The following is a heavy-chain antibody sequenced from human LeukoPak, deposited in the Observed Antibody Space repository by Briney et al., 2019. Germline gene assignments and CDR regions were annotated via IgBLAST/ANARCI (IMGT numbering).Heavy chain of an antibody. CDR3: ASKWVTYYYNSSYYHYPTDVFDI. CDR2: ISVNNDNS. CDR1: DYTFTKYG. J-gene: IGHJ3*02. D-gene: IGHD3-22*01. V-gene: IGHV1-18*01. Sequence: ASVKVSCKASDYTFTKYGITWVRQAPGQGLEWMGWISVNNDNSNYAQQFQGRVTMTTDISTNTAFMELRSLRSDDTAVYYCASKWVTYYYNSSYYHYPTDVFDIWGQGTMVTVSS.